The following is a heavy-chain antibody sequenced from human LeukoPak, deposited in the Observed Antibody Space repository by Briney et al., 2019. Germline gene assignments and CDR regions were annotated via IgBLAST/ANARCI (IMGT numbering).Heavy chain of an antibody. CDR2: MNPNSDNT. V-gene: IGHV1-8*01. J-gene: IGHJ4*02. Sequence: ASVKVSCKASGYTFTSYDINWVRRATGQGLEWMGWMNPNSDNTGYAQKFQGRVTMTRNTSISTAYMELSSLRSEDTAVYYCARAYNWNDFGYWGQGTLVTVSS. CDR1: GYTFTSYD. D-gene: IGHD1-1*01. CDR3: ARAYNWNDFGY.